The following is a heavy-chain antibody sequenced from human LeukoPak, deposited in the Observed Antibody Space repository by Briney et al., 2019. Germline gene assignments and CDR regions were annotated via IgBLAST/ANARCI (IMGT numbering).Heavy chain of an antibody. D-gene: IGHD3-10*02. CDR2: IYYSGNT. V-gene: IGHV4-59*01. CDR1: GGSISPYY. J-gene: IGHJ4*02. Sequence: KSSETLSLICTDSGGSISPYYWSWIRQPPGKGLEWLGYIYYSGNTEYKPSLKSRVAISVDTSKNQFSLRLSSVTAADTAVYYCARSTGSTMFIDYWGQGTLVTVSS. CDR3: ARSTGSTMFIDY.